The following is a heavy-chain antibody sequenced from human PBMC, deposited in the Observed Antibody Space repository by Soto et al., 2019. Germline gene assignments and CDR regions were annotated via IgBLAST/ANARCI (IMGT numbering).Heavy chain of an antibody. CDR3: ARHASYWHGGGGWFDP. D-gene: IGHD2-8*02. V-gene: IGHV3-13*01. CDR2: IGTQHDT. Sequence: EVQLVESGGGLVQPGGSLRLSCAASGFTFSVYDMHWVRQAPGKGLEWVSAIGTQHDTYYPDSVKGRFTIYRENAKISFYLQLNSLRAGDTAVYYCARHASYWHGGGGWFDPWGQGTLVTVSS. CDR1: GFTFSVYD. J-gene: IGHJ5*02.